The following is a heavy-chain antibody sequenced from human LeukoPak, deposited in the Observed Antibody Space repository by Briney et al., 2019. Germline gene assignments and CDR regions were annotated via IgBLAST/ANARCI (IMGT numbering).Heavy chain of an antibody. D-gene: IGHD4-23*01. CDR1: GFTFSSYW. CDR3: AREGRDYGGNPFDY. J-gene: IGHJ4*02. CDR2: INDDGSST. V-gene: IGHV3-74*01. Sequence: PGGSLRLSCAASGFTFSSYWMHWVRQAPGKELVWVSRINDDGSSTTYADSVKGRFTISRDNAKNTLYLQMNSLRAEDTAVYYCAREGRDYGGNPFDYWGQGTLVTVSS.